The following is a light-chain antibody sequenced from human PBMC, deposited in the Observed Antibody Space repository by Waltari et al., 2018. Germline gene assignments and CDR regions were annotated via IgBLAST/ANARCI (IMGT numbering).Light chain of an antibody. V-gene: IGLV2-14*01. Sequence: QSALTQPASVSGSPGQSLTLSCTRTSSDVGGYKYVSWYQQHPGKAPKPMIYEVSNRPSGVSNRFSGSKSGNTASLTISGLQAEDEADYYCSSYTSSTSTLEFGGGTKLTVL. CDR1: SSDVGGYKY. J-gene: IGLJ3*02. CDR3: SSYTSSTSTLE. CDR2: EVS.